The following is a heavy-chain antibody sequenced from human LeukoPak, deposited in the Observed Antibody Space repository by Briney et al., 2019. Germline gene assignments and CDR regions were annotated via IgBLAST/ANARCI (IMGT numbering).Heavy chain of an antibody. J-gene: IGHJ3*02. V-gene: IGHV4-4*02. CDR3: ARLDSTGYYTAFDI. CDR2: IYHGGST. D-gene: IGHD3-22*01. Sequence: GSLRLSCAASGFTFSSYAMNWVRQAPGKGLEWIGDIYHGGSTNYNPSLKSRVTMSVDKSKNQFSLTLTSVTAADTAVYYCARLDSTGYYTAFDIWGQGTMVTVSS. CDR1: GFTFSSYAM.